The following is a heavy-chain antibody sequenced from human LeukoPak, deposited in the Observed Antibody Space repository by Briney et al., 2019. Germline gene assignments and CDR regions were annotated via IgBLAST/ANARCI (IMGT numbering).Heavy chain of an antibody. J-gene: IGHJ4*02. D-gene: IGHD4-23*01. CDR1: GFSFSSYS. V-gene: IGHV3-64*01. Sequence: GGSLRLSCSASGFSFSSYSMDWVRQSPGKGLEYVSAISNDASSTHYANSVKGRLTISRENYKSTVYLQMGSLRAEDMAVYYCVREGAINDYGGNCPFDCWGQGTLVTVSS. CDR2: ISNDASST. CDR3: VREGAINDYGGNCPFDC.